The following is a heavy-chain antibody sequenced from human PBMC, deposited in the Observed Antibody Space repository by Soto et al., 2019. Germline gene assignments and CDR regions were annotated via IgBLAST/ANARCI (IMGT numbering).Heavy chain of an antibody. V-gene: IGHV1-69*06. CDR2: IIPIFGTA. CDR3: ARGPIFGVAREWFDP. CDR1: GGTFSSYA. J-gene: IGHJ5*02. Sequence: SVKVSCKASGGTFSSYAISWVRQAPGQGLEWMGGIIPIFGTANYAQKFQGRVTITADKSTSTAYMELSSLRSEDTAVYYCARGPIFGVAREWFDPWRQGTLVPVCS. D-gene: IGHD3-3*01.